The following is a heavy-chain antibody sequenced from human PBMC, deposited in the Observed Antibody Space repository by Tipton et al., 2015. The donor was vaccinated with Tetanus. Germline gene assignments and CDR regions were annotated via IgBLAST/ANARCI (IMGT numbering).Heavy chain of an antibody. V-gene: IGHV3-7*01. CDR3: ARTRRGHYTDFDC. Sequence: SLRLSCEASGFTFNTYWVNWVRQAPGKGLEWVANIKQDGSEKYYVDSVKGRFTISRDNAKNSLYLQMNSLRAEDTAVYYCARTRRGHYTDFDCWGLGTLVTVSS. J-gene: IGHJ4*02. CDR2: IKQDGSEK. CDR1: GFTFNTYW. D-gene: IGHD4-11*01.